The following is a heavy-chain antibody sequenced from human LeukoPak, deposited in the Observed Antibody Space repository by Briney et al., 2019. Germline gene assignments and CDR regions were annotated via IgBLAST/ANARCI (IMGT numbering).Heavy chain of an antibody. D-gene: IGHD3-10*01. J-gene: IGHJ4*02. CDR3: TTDYGSGSYHYFNY. Sequence: PGGSLRLSCAASGFSFSNAWMSWVRQAPGKGLEWVGRIKSKTDGRTTDYAAPVKGRFTISRDDSKDTLYLQMNSLKTEDTAVYYCTTDYGSGSYHYFNYWGQGTLVTVSS. V-gene: IGHV3-15*01. CDR1: GFSFSNAW. CDR2: IKSKTDGRTT.